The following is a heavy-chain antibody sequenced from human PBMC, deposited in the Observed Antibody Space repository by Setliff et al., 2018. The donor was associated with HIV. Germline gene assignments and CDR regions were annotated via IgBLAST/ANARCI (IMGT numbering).Heavy chain of an antibody. Sequence: SETLSLTCTVSGGSINNYFWSWIRQPPGKGLEWLGCLYYTGRADYNPSLKSRLTVSVDTSKNQFSLKLSSVTAADTAVYYCARDGYNYKKGTSYMDVWGKGTTVTVSS. V-gene: IGHV4-59*01. CDR2: LYYTGRA. J-gene: IGHJ6*03. D-gene: IGHD5-12*01. CDR1: GGSINNYF. CDR3: ARDGYNYKKGTSYMDV.